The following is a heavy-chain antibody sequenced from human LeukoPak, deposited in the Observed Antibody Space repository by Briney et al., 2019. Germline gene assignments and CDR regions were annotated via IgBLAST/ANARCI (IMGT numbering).Heavy chain of an antibody. CDR1: GDSVSSNSAA. V-gene: IGHV6-1*01. Sequence: SPTLSLTCAISGDSVSSNSAAWNWIRQSPSRGLEWLGRTYYRSKWYNDYAVSVKSRITINPDTSKNQFSLQLNSVTPEDTAVYYCAREDNDSSGYYKSDRVFDYWGQGTLVTVSS. J-gene: IGHJ4*02. D-gene: IGHD3-22*01. CDR2: TYYRSKWYN. CDR3: AREDNDSSGYYKSDRVFDY.